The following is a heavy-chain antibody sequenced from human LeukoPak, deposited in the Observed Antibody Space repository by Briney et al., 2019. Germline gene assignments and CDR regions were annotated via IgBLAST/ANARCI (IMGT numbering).Heavy chain of an antibody. CDR1: GFTVSSNY. D-gene: IGHD3-9*01. Sequence: GGSLRLSCAASGFTVSSNYMSWVRQAPGKGLEWVSVIYSGGSSYYADSVKGRFTISRDNSKNTLYLQMNSLRAEDTAVYYCARVGGYYNILTGYYPYYYYGMDVWGQGTTVTVSS. CDR3: ARVGGYYNILTGYYPYYYYGMDV. V-gene: IGHV3-66*01. CDR2: IYSGGSS. J-gene: IGHJ6*02.